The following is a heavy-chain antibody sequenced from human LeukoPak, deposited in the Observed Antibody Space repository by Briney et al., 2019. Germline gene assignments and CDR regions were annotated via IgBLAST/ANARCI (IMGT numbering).Heavy chain of an antibody. CDR3: AREGYQYYYDSSGKGPAFDI. V-gene: IGHV3-53*01. CDR1: GFTVSSNY. J-gene: IGHJ3*02. D-gene: IGHD3-22*01. Sequence: GGSLRLSCAASGFTVSSNYMSWVRQAPGKGLEWVSVIYSGGSTYYADSVKGRFTISRDNSKNTLYLRMNSLRAEDTAVYYCAREGYQYYYDSSGKGPAFDIWGQGTMVTVSS. CDR2: IYSGGST.